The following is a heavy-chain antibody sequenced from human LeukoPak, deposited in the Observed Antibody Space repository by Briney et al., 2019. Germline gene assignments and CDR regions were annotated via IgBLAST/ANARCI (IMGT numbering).Heavy chain of an antibody. V-gene: IGHV3-23*01. CDR1: GFTFSSYA. CDR2: ISGSGGST. Sequence: GGSLRLSCAASGFTFSSYAMSWVRQAPGKGLEWVSAISGSGGSTYYADSVKGRFTISRDNSKNTLYLQMNSLRAKDTAVYYCAKDLGRGDYYYYGMDVWGQGTTVTVSS. J-gene: IGHJ6*02. CDR3: AKDLGRGDYYYYGMDV.